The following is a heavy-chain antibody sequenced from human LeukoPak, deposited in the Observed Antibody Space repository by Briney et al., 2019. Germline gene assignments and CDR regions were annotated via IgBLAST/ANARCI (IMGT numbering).Heavy chain of an antibody. D-gene: IGHD6-13*01. Sequence: ASVKVSCEASGYSFTNYDINWVRQASGQGLEWMGWVSPDSSKTGYAQQFQGRVIMSVNTSISTVYMDLSSLTSEDTAVYYCARGRPESSSSDYWGQGTLVTVSS. J-gene: IGHJ4*02. CDR3: ARGRPESSSSDY. V-gene: IGHV1-8*01. CDR1: GYSFTNYD. CDR2: VSPDSSKT.